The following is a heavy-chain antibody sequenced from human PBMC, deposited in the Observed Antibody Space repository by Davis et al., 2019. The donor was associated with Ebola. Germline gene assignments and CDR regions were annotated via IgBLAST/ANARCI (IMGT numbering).Heavy chain of an antibody. CDR3: AKLDSSSWDYYYYGMDV. Sequence: PGGSLRLSCAASGFTFSDYYMSWIRQAPGKGLEWVSYISSSSSYTNYADSVKGRFTISRDNAKNSLYLQMNSLRAEDTAVYYCAKLDSSSWDYYYYGMDVWGQGTTVTVSS. D-gene: IGHD6-13*01. J-gene: IGHJ6*02. CDR1: GFTFSDYY. V-gene: IGHV3-11*03. CDR2: ISSSSSYT.